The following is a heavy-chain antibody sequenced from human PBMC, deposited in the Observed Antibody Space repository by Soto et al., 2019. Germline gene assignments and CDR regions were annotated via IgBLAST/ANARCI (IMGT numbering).Heavy chain of an antibody. V-gene: IGHV3-30-3*01. D-gene: IGHD6-19*01. CDR3: ARDPSPYTSGWYGIDF. CDR2: MSYDGTNT. J-gene: IGHJ4*01. CDR1: GFMFSAYA. Sequence: QVQLVESGGGVVQPGASLRLSCTASGFMFSAYAMLWVRQAPGKGLEWVAAMSYDGTNTYYADSLKGRFTISRDKSKNKLFLQMSSLTADDSAVYYCARDPSPYTSGWYGIDFWGLGTLVTVSS.